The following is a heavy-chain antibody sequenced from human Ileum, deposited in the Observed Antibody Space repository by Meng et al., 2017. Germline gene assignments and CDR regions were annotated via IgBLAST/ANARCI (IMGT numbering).Heavy chain of an antibody. Sequence: GSLKISCAASGFSINTHSMSWVRQAPGKGLEWVSTIGNPDETFYADSVKGRFTISRDNSKNSLYLQVNSLRAEDTAVYYCAKDRQSYNSVWDPFDIWGQGTLVTVSS. CDR3: AKDRQSYNSVWDPFDI. V-gene: IGHV3-23*01. CDR2: IGNPDET. D-gene: IGHD1-20*01. J-gene: IGHJ3*02. CDR1: GFSINTHS.